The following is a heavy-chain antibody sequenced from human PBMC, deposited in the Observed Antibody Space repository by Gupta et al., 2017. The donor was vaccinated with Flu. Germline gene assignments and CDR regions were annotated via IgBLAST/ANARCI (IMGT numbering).Heavy chain of an antibody. Sequence: VRQAAGQGLEWMAWIDPKSGDTKYAQKFQDRITLPRETSISTAAMEMSRVRSDDSAVYYCARAFSNFYGVDVWGQGTSVTVSS. J-gene: IGHJ6*02. V-gene: IGHV1-2*02. CDR3: ARAFSNFYGVDV. CDR2: IDPKSGDT. D-gene: IGHD4-4*01.